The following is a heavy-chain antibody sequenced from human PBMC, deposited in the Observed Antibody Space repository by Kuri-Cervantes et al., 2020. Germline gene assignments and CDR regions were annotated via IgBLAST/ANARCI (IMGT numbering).Heavy chain of an antibody. CDR2: IWPDGSNK. V-gene: IGHV3-33*01. D-gene: IGHD2-2*01. J-gene: IGHJ4*02. CDR3: ATLSDMYQLLLDY. CDR1: GFIFSNYG. Sequence: GESLKISCAASGFIFSNYGIHWVRQAPGKGLEWVAVIWPDGSNKYYSDSVKGRFTISRDSSKNTLYLQMNRLRDEDTAVYYCATLSDMYQLLLDYWGQGTLVTVSS.